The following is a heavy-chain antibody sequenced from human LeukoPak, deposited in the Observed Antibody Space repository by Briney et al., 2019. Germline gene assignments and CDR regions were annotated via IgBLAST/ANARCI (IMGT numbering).Heavy chain of an antibody. CDR1: GFTVSSIY. Sequence: GGFLRLSCAASGFTVSSIYMSWVRQAPGKGLEWVSVIYSGGSTYYADSVKGRFTISRDDFKNTLYLQMNSLRAEDTAVYYCARSPRSPELWGQGTLVTVSS. J-gene: IGHJ4*02. CDR3: ARSPRSPEL. CDR2: IYSGGST. V-gene: IGHV3-53*01.